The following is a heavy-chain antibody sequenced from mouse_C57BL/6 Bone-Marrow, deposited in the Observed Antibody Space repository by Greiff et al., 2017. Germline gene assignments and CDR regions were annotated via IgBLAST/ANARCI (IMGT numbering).Heavy chain of an antibody. CDR2: IDPENGDT. Sequence: EVKLQESGAELVRPGASVKLSCTASGFNIKDDYMHWVKQRPEQGLEWIGWIDPENGDTEYASKFQGKATITADTSSNTAYLQLSSLTSEDTAVYYCTTIYYYGLDYWGQGTTLTVSS. CDR3: TTIYYYGLDY. V-gene: IGHV14-4*01. J-gene: IGHJ2*01. CDR1: GFNIKDDY. D-gene: IGHD1-1*01.